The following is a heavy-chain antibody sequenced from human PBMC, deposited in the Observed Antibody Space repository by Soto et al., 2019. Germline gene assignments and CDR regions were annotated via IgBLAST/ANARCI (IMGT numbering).Heavy chain of an antibody. CDR2: IYYSGST. CDR3: ARGGSGYCSSTSCYQDY. CDR1: GGSISSGGYY. D-gene: IGHD2-2*01. V-gene: IGHV4-31*03. Sequence: SETLSLTCTVSGGSISSGGYYWSWIRQHPGKGLEWIGYIYYSGSTYYNPSLKSRVTISVDTTKNQFSLKLRSVTAADTAVYYCARGGSGYCSSTSCYQDYWGQGTLVSVSS. J-gene: IGHJ4*02.